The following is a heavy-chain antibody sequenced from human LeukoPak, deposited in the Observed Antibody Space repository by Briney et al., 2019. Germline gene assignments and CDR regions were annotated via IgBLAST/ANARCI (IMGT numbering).Heavy chain of an antibody. CDR3: ARRSAFDI. Sequence: GGSLRLSRAASGFTFSSYEMNWVRQAPGKGLEWVSYISSSSSTIYYADSVKGRFTISRDNAKNSLYLQMNSLRAEDTAVYYCARRSAFDIWGQGTMVTVSS. CDR1: GFTFSSYE. V-gene: IGHV3-48*03. J-gene: IGHJ3*02. CDR2: ISSSSSTI.